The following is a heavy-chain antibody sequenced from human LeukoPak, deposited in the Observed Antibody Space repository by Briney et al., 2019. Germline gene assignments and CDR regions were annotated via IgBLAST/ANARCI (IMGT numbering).Heavy chain of an antibody. Sequence: PSETLSLTCTVSGGSISSGSYYWSWIRQPVGKGLEWIGRIFTSGSTKYNPSLKSRVTISVDTSKNQFSLKLSSVTAADTAVYYCARDRRGRNCSGGSCSDLDVWGKGTTVTVSS. CDR1: GGSISSGSYY. CDR2: IFTSGST. CDR3: ARDRRGRNCSGGSCSDLDV. V-gene: IGHV4-61*02. D-gene: IGHD2-15*01. J-gene: IGHJ6*04.